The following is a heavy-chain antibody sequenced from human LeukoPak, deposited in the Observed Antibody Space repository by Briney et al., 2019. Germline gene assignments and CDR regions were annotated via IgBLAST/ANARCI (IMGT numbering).Heavy chain of an antibody. D-gene: IGHD3-10*01. V-gene: IGHV3-21*01. CDR1: GFTFSSYS. J-gene: IGHJ4*02. Sequence: GGSLRLSCAASGFTFSSYSMNWVRQAPGKGLEWVSSISSSSSYIYYADSVKGRFTISRDNAKNSLYLQMNSLRAEDTAVYYCASAGYGSGSYYDYWGQGTLVTVSS. CDR3: ASAGYGSGSYYDY. CDR2: ISSSSSYI.